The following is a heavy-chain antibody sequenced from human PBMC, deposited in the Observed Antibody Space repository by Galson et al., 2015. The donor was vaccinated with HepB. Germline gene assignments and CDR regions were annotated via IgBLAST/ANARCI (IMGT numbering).Heavy chain of an antibody. CDR2: TYYRSKWYN. D-gene: IGHD3-22*01. J-gene: IGHJ6*02. CDR1: GDRVSSNSAA. CDR3: ARLRQKTYYYDSSGYYPNYYGMDV. V-gene: IGHV6-1*01. Sequence: CAISGDRVSSNSAAWNWIRQSPSRGLEWLGRTYYRSKWYNDYAVSVKSRITINPDTSKNQFSLQLNSVTPEDTAVYYCARLRQKTYYYDSSGYYPNYYGMDVWGQGTTVTVSS.